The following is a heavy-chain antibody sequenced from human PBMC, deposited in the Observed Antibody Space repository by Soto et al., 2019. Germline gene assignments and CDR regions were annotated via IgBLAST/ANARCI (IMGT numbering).Heavy chain of an antibody. CDR1: GFTFIGYG. V-gene: IGHV3-30*18. CDR2: ISYAGSNN. Sequence: QVQLVESGGGVVQPGRSLRLSCAASGFTFIGYGMHWVRQAPGKGLEWGAVISYAGSNNYYADSVKGRFTISRDNSKNTLYLQMNSLRAEDTAVYYCANLYYDSSEKAPFDYWGQGTLVTVSS. D-gene: IGHD3-22*01. CDR3: ANLYYDSSEKAPFDY. J-gene: IGHJ4*02.